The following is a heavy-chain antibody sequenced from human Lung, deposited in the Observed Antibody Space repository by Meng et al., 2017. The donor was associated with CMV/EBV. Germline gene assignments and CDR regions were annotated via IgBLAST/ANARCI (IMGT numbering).Heavy chain of an antibody. CDR1: GGSISSSSYY. CDR3: AREGGASWFDY. D-gene: IGHD3-16*01. Sequence: SETXSLTCTVSGGSISSSSYYWGWIRQPPGKGLEWIGSIYYNGNTYYNPSLKSRITISIDTSKNEFSLKVNSVTAADTAVYYCAREGGASWFDYWGQGTLVTVSS. J-gene: IGHJ4*02. CDR2: IYYNGNT. V-gene: IGHV4-39*07.